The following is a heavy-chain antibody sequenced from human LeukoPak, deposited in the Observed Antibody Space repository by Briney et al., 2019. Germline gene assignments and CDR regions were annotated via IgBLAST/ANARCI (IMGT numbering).Heavy chain of an antibody. V-gene: IGHV4-59*01. CDR3: ARGMTTVDYGGYYYYYMAV. D-gene: IGHD4-23*01. J-gene: IGHJ6*03. Sequence: SETLSLTCTVSGGSISSYYWSWIRQPPGKGLEWIGYIYYSGSTNYNPSLKSRVTISVDTSKNPFSLKLSSVTAADTAVYYCARGMTTVDYGGYYYYYMAVWGKGTTVTVSS. CDR2: IYYSGST. CDR1: GGSISSYY.